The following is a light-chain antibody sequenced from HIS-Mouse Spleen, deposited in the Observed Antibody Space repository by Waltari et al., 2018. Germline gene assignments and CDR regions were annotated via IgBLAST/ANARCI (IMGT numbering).Light chain of an antibody. CDR3: YSIDSSGNHRV. CDR2: EDS. Sequence: SYELTQPPSVLVSPGQTARITCSGDALPKKYAYWYQQKSGQPPVLVIYEDSKRPSGIPGRCSGSSSGTMATLTISGAQVEDEADYYCYSIDSSGNHRVFGGGTKLTVL. J-gene: IGLJ2*01. V-gene: IGLV3-10*01. CDR1: ALPKKY.